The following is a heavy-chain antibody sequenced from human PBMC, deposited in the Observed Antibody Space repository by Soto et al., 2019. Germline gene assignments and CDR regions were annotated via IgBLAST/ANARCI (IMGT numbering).Heavy chain of an antibody. CDR2: ISAYNGNT. CDR1: GYTFTSYG. Sequence: QVQLVQSGAEVKKPGASVKVSCKASGYTFTSYGISWVRQAPGQGLEWMGWISAYNGNTNYAQKRQGRVTMTPVTSTNTCYMGLRSLSSDATSVYYCAREGGYCSSWYAYYYYGMDVWGQGTTFIVSS. J-gene: IGHJ6*02. D-gene: IGHD6-13*01. CDR3: AREGGYCSSWYAYYYYGMDV. V-gene: IGHV1-18*04.